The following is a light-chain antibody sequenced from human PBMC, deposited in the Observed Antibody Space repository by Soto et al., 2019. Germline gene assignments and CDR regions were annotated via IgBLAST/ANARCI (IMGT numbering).Light chain of an antibody. Sequence: EIGLTQSPGTLSLSPGERATLSCRASQSVSSSYLAWYQQKPGQAPRLLIYGASSRATGIPDRFSGSGSGTDFTLTISRLEPEHFAVYDCQQYGSSPPWAFGQGTKVDIK. J-gene: IGKJ1*01. CDR1: QSVSSSY. CDR2: GAS. CDR3: QQYGSSPPWA. V-gene: IGKV3-20*01.